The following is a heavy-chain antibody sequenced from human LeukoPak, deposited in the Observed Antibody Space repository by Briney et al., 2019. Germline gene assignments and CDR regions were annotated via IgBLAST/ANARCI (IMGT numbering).Heavy chain of an antibody. Sequence: GGSLRLSCAASGFTFSAYHINWVRQAPGKGLEWISYISTTGTTIHYADSVKGRFAISRDNAKSSLYLQRNSLRDEDTAVYYCARVWQDYSGVDYWGQGTLVTVSS. J-gene: IGHJ4*02. V-gene: IGHV3-48*02. CDR1: GFTFSAYH. CDR2: ISTTGTTI. CDR3: ARVWQDYSGVDY. D-gene: IGHD2-21*01.